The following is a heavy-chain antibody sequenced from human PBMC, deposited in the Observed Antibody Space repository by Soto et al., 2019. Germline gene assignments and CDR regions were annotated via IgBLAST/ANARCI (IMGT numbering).Heavy chain of an antibody. CDR3: ARGGAARPDY. CDR2: ISSGRVTT. Sequence: EVQLVNSGGGLVQPGGSLRLSCVASGFTFSSYGMNWVRQAPGKGLEWVSYISSGRVTTNYADSVEGRVTISRDNAKSSLYLQLNSLSDDATDVYYCARGGAARPDYWGQGTMVIVSS. D-gene: IGHD2-15*01. J-gene: IGHJ4*02. V-gene: IGHV3-48*02. CDR1: GFTFSSYG.